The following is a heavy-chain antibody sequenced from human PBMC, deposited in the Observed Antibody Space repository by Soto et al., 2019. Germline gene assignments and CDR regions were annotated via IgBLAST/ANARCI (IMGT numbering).Heavy chain of an antibody. CDR2: ISAFNGNT. D-gene: IGHD6-19*01. J-gene: IGHJ6*03. V-gene: IGHV1-18*01. CDR1: GYSFTNYG. CDR3: ARDRGVAPPVAGNTHYYYYMDV. Sequence: QDQLVQSGAEVKKPGASVTVSCKASGYSFTNYGVTWVRQAPGQGLEWMGWISAFNGNTHYAQNRQGRVTMTTDASTSTAYMELRSLRSADTAVYYCARDRGVAPPVAGNTHYYYYMDVWGKGTTVTVSS.